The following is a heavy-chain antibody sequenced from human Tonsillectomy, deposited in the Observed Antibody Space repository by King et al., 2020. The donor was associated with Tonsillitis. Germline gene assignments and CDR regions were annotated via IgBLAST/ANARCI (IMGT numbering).Heavy chain of an antibody. CDR2: INWNSHWI. CDR3: ANLPHEGRYRNDWQPADI. Sequence: VQLVESGGGLVQPGRSLRLSCVTSGFTFEDYAMHWVRQAPGKGLEWVSIINWNSHWISYADSVQGRFIISRDNAKKSLYLQMNSLRVEDTALYFFANLPHEGRYRNDWQPADIWGQGTMVTVFS. D-gene: IGHD3-9*01. V-gene: IGHV3-9*01. J-gene: IGHJ3*02. CDR1: GFTFEDYA.